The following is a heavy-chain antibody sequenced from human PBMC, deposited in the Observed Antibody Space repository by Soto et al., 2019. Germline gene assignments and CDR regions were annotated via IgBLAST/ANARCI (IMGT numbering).Heavy chain of an antibody. Sequence: TLSLTCAISGDIVSSHTAAWNWIMHSPSRGLEWLGRTYFRSKWYSDYAVSVKSRMTINPDTSRNQFSLHLDSVTPEDTAVYYCARGRVHIGATQENWLDPWGQGTLVTVSS. V-gene: IGHV6-1*01. CDR2: TYFRSKWYS. CDR1: GDIVSSHTAA. D-gene: IGHD1-26*01. CDR3: ARGRVHIGATQENWLDP. J-gene: IGHJ5*02.